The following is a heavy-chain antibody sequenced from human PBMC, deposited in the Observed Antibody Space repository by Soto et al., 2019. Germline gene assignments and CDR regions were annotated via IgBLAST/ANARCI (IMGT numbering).Heavy chain of an antibody. CDR1: GFTFSNYW. CDR3: ARLPGYSTGWTPFDF. J-gene: IGHJ4*02. D-gene: IGHD6-19*01. V-gene: IGHV3-74*01. Sequence: SLRLSCAASGFTFSNYWMHWVRQAPGKGLVWVSRINSDGSTTSHADSVKGRFTISRDNAKNTLYLQMNSLRAEDTAVYYCARLPGYSTGWTPFDFWGQGTQVTVSS. CDR2: INSDGSTT.